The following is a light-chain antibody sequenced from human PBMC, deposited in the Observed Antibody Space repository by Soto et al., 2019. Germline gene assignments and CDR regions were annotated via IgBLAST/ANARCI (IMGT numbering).Light chain of an antibody. CDR1: STDVGGYNS. Sequence: QSALTQPASVSGSPGQSITISCTGTSTDVGGYNSVSWYQQPPGKAPKLMIYDVSNRPSGVSNRFSASKSGNTASLTISGLQAEDEADYYCASYTSGNPGLFGGGTKLTVL. V-gene: IGLV2-14*01. CDR3: ASYTSGNPGL. J-gene: IGLJ2*01. CDR2: DVS.